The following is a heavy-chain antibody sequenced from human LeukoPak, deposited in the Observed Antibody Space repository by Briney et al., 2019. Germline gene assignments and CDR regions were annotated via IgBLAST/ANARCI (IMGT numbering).Heavy chain of an antibody. D-gene: IGHD5-12*01. V-gene: IGHV5-51*01. J-gene: IGHJ4*02. CDR1: GYRFAISW. Sequence: GESLKISCKGSGYRFAISWIGWVRQMPGRGLEWMGSIYPGDSDTRYSPSFQGQVTISVDKSISTAYLQWSSLKASDSAMFYCARRSGYYNFDSWGQGTLVTVSS. CDR2: IYPGDSDT. CDR3: ARRSGYYNFDS.